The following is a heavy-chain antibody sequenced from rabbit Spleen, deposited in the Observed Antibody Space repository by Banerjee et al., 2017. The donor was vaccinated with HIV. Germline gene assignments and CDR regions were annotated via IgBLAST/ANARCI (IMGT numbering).Heavy chain of an antibody. Sequence: QSLEESGGDLVKPGASLTLTCTASEVSFSYSSYICWVRQAPGKGLEWIACIYAGSSGFTYYANWAKGRFTISKTSSTTVTLQMTSLTAADTATYFCARDTSSSFSSYGMDLWGQGTLVTVS. D-gene: IGHD1-1*01. J-gene: IGHJ6*01. CDR1: EVSFSYSSY. CDR2: IYAGSSGFT. V-gene: IGHV1S40*01. CDR3: ARDTSSSFSSYGMDL.